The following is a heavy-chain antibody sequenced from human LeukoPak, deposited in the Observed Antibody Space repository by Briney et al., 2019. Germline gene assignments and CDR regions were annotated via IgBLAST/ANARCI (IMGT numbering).Heavy chain of an antibody. V-gene: IGHV1-69*13. CDR1: GGTFANYA. J-gene: IGHJ4*02. CDR2: IIPIFGTG. D-gene: IGHD3-3*01. CDR3: AKGHDDFRQFDY. Sequence: SVKVSCTASGGTFANYAISWVRKAPGQGLEWMGGIIPIFGTGDSAQKFQGRLTITADESTRTTYMELSSLRSEDTAVYYCAKGHDDFRQFDYWGKGTQVTVPS.